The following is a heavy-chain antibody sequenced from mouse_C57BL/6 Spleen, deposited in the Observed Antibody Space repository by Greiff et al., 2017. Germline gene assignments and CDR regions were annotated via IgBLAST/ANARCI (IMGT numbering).Heavy chain of an antibody. CDR3: ARYPDYYGSSYRYFDV. V-gene: IGHV3-8*01. Sequence: EVQLKESGPGLAKPSQTLSLTCSVTGYSITSDYWNWIRKFPGNKLEYMGYISYSGSTYYNPSLKSRISITRDTSKNQYYLQLNSVTTEDTATYYCARYPDYYGSSYRYFDVWGTGTTVTVSS. CDR2: ISYSGST. D-gene: IGHD1-1*01. J-gene: IGHJ1*03. CDR1: GYSITSDY.